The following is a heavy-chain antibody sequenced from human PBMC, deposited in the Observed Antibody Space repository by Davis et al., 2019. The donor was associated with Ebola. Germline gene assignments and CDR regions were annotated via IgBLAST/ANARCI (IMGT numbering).Heavy chain of an antibody. D-gene: IGHD3-9*01. V-gene: IGHV1-18*01. Sequence: ASVKVSCKASGYTFTSYGISWVRQAPGQGLEWMGWISAYNGNTNYAQKFQGRVTMTRNTSISTAYMELSSLRSEDTAVYYCARDLTSPEGYWGQGTLVTVSS. J-gene: IGHJ4*02. CDR1: GYTFTSYG. CDR2: ISAYNGNT. CDR3: ARDLTSPEGY.